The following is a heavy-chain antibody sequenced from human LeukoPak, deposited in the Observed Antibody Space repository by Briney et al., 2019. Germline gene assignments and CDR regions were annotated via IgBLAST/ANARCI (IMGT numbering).Heavy chain of an antibody. D-gene: IGHD4-17*01. Sequence: SETLSLTCTVSGGSISSSPYYWGWIRQPPGKGLEWIGTIYYRGSTYSNPSLNSRVTISLDTSKNQFSLKLSSVTAADTAVYYCARGEEETTVYIYWGQGTLVTVSS. CDR2: IYYRGST. CDR1: GGSISSSPYY. V-gene: IGHV4-39*01. CDR3: ARGEEETTVYIY. J-gene: IGHJ4*02.